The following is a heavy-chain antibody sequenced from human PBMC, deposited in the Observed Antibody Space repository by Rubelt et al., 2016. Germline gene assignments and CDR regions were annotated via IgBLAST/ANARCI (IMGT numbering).Heavy chain of an antibody. CDR3: ARVTNVGVRVSDY. Sequence: QVQLVQSGAEVKKPGASVKVSCKASGYTFTTYAMHWVRQAPGQGLEWMGWINGGNGNTKYSQKFQGRVTITRDTSGTTAYMERGSRGFEGTAVDFCARVTNVGVRVSDYWGQGTLVAVSS. CDR1: GYTFTTYA. V-gene: IGHV1-3*01. J-gene: IGHJ4*02. CDR2: INGGNGNT. D-gene: IGHD3-10*01.